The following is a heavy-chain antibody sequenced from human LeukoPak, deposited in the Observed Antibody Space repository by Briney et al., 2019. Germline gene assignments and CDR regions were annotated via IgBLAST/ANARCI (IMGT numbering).Heavy chain of an antibody. D-gene: IGHD3-22*01. CDR2: IYYSGST. Sequence: SETLSLTCTVSGGSISSHYWSWLRQPPGKGLEWIGYIYYSGSTNYNPSLKSRVTITVDTSKNQFSLKLSSVTAADRAVYYCARENDSSGYDAFDIWGQGTMVTVSS. CDR1: GGSISSHY. CDR3: ARENDSSGYDAFDI. J-gene: IGHJ3*02. V-gene: IGHV4-59*11.